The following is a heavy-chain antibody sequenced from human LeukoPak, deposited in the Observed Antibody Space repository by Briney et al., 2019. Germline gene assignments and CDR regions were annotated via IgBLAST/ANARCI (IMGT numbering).Heavy chain of an antibody. CDR1: GGSISSYY. J-gene: IGHJ4*02. D-gene: IGHD3-9*01. CDR2: IYYSGST. V-gene: IGHV4-59*01. Sequence: TSETLSLTCTVSGGSISSYYWSWIRQPPGKGLEWIGYIYYSGSTNYNPSLKSRVTISVDTSKNQFSLKLSSVTAADTAVYYCARRTGYFKAFYFDYWGQGTLVTVSS. CDR3: ARRTGYFKAFYFDY.